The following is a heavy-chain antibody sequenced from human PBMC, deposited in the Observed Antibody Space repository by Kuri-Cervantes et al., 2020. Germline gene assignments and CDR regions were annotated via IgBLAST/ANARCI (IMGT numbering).Heavy chain of an antibody. J-gene: IGHJ6*02. CDR3: ARVGDLRYLGWLNYNYGMDV. CDR1: GFTFSSYG. V-gene: IGHV3-30*03. CDR2: ISYDGSNK. Sequence: GGSLRLSCAASGFTFSSYGMHWVRQAPGKGLEWVAVISYDGSNKYYADSVKGRFTISRDNSKNTLHLQMNSLRVEDTAVFYCARVGDLRYLGWLNYNYGMDVWGQGTTVTVSS. D-gene: IGHD3-16*01.